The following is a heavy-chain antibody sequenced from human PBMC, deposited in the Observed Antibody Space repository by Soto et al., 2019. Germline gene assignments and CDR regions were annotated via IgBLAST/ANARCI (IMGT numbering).Heavy chain of an antibody. D-gene: IGHD2-21*02. CDR1: GFTFSSYG. CDR2: ISYDGSNK. J-gene: IGHJ5*02. CDR3: ARGFRGGDADWFDP. V-gene: IGHV3-30*03. Sequence: PGGSLRLSCAASGFTFSSYGMHWVRQAPGKGLEWVAVISYDGSNKYYADSVKGRFTISRDNSKNTLFLQMSSLRAEDTAVYYCARGFRGGDADWFDPWGQGTLVTVS.